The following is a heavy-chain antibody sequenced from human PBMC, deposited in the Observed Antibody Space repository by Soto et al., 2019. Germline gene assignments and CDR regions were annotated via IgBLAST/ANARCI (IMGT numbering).Heavy chain of an antibody. J-gene: IGHJ6*02. D-gene: IGHD2-15*01. CDR3: ARDRYCSGGSCSYGMDV. CDR1: GFTVSSNY. V-gene: IGHV3-53*04. CDR2: IYSGGST. Sequence: EVQLVESGGGLVQPGGSLRLSCAASGFTVSSNYMSWVRQAPGKGLEWVSVIYSGGSTYYADSVKGRFTISRHNSKNTLYLQMNSLRAEDTAVYYCARDRYCSGGSCSYGMDVWGQGTTVTVSS.